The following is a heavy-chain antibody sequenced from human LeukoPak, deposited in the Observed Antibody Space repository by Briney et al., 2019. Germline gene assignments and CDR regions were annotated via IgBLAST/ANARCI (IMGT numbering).Heavy chain of an antibody. CDR1: GFTFSSYW. J-gene: IGHJ4*02. CDR2: IKQDGSEK. V-gene: IGHV3-7*01. CDR3: ARDISNYLFDY. Sequence: PGGSLRLSCAASGFTFSSYWMSWVRQAPGKGLEWVANIKQDGSEKYYVDSVKGRFTIYRDNAKNSLYLQMNSLRAEDTAVYYCARDISNYLFDYWGQGTLVTVSS. D-gene: IGHD4-11*01.